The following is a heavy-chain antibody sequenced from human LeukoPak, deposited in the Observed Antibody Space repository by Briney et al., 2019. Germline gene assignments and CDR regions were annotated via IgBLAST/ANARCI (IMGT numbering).Heavy chain of an antibody. D-gene: IGHD2-15*01. V-gene: IGHV3-66*01. CDR2: IYSGGST. J-gene: IGHJ4*02. CDR1: GFTVSSNY. CDR3: AKTSVGEGRIIGSGYFDN. Sequence: GGSLRLSCAASGFTVSSNYMSWVRQAPGKGLEWVSVIYSGGSTYYADSVKGRFTISRDNSKNTLYLQMNSLRAEDTAVYYCAKTSVGEGRIIGSGYFDNWGQGTLVTVSS.